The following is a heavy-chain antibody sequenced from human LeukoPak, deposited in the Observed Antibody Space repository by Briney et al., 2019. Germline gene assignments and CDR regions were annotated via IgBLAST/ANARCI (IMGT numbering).Heavy chain of an antibody. CDR3: ARDNGPTELDY. CDR2: ISAYNGNT. D-gene: IGHD4-11*01. V-gene: IGHV1-18*01. Sequence: ASVKVSCRASGGTFSSYGISWVRQAPGQGLEWMGWISAYNGNTNYAQKLQGRVTMTTDTSTSTAYMELRSLRSDDTAVYYCARDNGPTELDYWGQGTLVTVSS. CDR1: GGTFSSYG. J-gene: IGHJ4*02.